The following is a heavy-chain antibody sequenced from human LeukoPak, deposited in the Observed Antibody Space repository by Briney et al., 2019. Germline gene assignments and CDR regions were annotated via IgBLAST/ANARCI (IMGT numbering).Heavy chain of an antibody. V-gene: IGHV4-59*01. D-gene: IGHD1-26*01. CDR1: GGSISSYY. CDR3: ARDGSGYYFDY. J-gene: IGHJ4*02. Sequence: SETLSLTCTVSGGSISSYYWSWIRQPPGKGLEWIGYIYCSGSTNYNPSLKSRVTISVDTSKNQFSLKLSSVTAADTAVYYCARDGSGYYFDYWGQGTLVTVSS. CDR2: IYCSGST.